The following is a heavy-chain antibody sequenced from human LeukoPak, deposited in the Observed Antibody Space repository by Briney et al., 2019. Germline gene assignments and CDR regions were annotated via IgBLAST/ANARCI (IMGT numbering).Heavy chain of an antibody. CDR3: ARDMSASLSWHVN. CDR2: ISSSGSYI. CDR1: GFTFSSYS. D-gene: IGHD6-13*01. J-gene: IGHJ4*02. Sequence: PGGSLRLSCAASGFTFSSYSMNWVRQAPGKELEWVSSISSSGSYIYYADSVKGRFTISRDNAKNSVSLQMNSLRAEDTAVYYCARDMSASLSWHVNWGQGTLVTVSS. V-gene: IGHV3-21*01.